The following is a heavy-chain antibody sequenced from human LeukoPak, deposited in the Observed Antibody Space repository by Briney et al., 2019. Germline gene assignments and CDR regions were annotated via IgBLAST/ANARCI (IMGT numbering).Heavy chain of an antibody. J-gene: IGHJ4*02. D-gene: IGHD6-6*01. V-gene: IGHV3-11*01. CDR1: GFTFSDYY. CDR3: ARDPSIVARAGSFDY. Sequence: PGGSLRLSCAASGFTFSDYYMSWIRQAPGKGLEWVSYISSSGSTIYYADSVKGRFTISRDKAKNSLYLQMNSLRAEDTAVYYCARDPSIVARAGSFDYWGQGTLATVSS. CDR2: ISSSGSTI.